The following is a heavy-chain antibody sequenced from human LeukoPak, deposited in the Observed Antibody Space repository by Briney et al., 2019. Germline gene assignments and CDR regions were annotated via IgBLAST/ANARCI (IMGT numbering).Heavy chain of an antibody. CDR1: GFTFSSYS. V-gene: IGHV3-21*01. D-gene: IGHD3-10*01. CDR3: ARGIRTYYYGSGSPHDAFDI. Sequence: GGSLRLSCAASGFTFSSYSMNWVRQAPGKGLEWVSSISSSSSYIYYADSVKGRFTISRDNAKNSLYLQMNSLRAEDTAVYYCARGIRTYYYGSGSPHDAFDIWGQGTMVTVSS. J-gene: IGHJ3*02. CDR2: ISSSSSYI.